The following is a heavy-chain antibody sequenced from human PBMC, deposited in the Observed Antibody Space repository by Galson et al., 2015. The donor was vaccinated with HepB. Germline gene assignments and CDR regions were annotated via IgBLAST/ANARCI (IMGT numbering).Heavy chain of an antibody. J-gene: IGHJ2*01. V-gene: IGHV1-45*02. CDR3: ASCADCSSGWHLDL. Sequence: SVKVSCKASGYSFTYRYLHWVRQAPGQALEWMGWITPFNGNTNYAQKFQDRVTITRDRSMNTAYMELSSPRSEDTAMYYCASCADCSSGWHLDLWGRGTLVTVSS. CDR1: GYSFTYRY. D-gene: IGHD2-21*02. CDR2: ITPFNGNT.